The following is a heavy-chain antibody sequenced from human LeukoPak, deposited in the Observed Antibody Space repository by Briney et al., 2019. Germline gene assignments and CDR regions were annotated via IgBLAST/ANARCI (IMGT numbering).Heavy chain of an antibody. V-gene: IGHV3-23*01. J-gene: IGHJ4*02. CDR2: ISGSGGST. Sequence: PGGSLRLSCAASGFSFSIYAMSWVRQAPGKGLEWVSTISGSGGSTYYADSVKGRFTISKDSSKSMMYLQMNSLRDEDTAVYYCARAPRGFQWSVEYWGQGTLVTVSS. D-gene: IGHD2-15*01. CDR1: GFSFSIYA. CDR3: ARAPRGFQWSVEY.